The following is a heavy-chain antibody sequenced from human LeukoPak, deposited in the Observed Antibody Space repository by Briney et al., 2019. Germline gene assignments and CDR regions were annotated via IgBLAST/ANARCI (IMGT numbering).Heavy chain of an antibody. CDR1: VYTFTSHG. V-gene: IGHV1-18*01. CDR2: ISAYNGNT. D-gene: IGHD3-3*01. Sequence: ASVKVSCKASVYTFTSHGISWVRQAPGQGLEWMGWISAYNGNTNYAQKLQGRVTMTTDTSTSTAYMELRSLRSDDTAVYYCARIPYYDKCPDYWGQGTLVTVSS. J-gene: IGHJ4*02. CDR3: ARIPYYDKCPDY.